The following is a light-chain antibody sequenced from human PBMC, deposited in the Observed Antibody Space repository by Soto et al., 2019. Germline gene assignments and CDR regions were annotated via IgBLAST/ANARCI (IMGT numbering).Light chain of an antibody. CDR1: QSVSSN. V-gene: IGKV3-15*01. CDR3: QQYNNWRGT. CDR2: GAS. J-gene: IGKJ1*01. Sequence: EIVMTQSPATLSVSPGERATLSCRASQSVSSNLAWYQQKPGQAPRLLIYGASPRATGIPARFSGSRSGTEFTLTISSLQSEDFAVYYCQQYNNWRGTFDQGTKVEIK.